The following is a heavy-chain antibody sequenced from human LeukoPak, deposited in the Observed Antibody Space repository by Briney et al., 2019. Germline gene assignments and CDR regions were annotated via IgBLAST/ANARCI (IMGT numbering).Heavy chain of an antibody. D-gene: IGHD3-3*01. CDR2: ISWNSGSI. J-gene: IGHJ4*02. Sequence: GGSLRLSCAASGFTFDDYAMHWVRQAPGKGLEWVSGISWNSGSIGYADSVKGRFTISGDNAKNSLYLQMNSLRAEDIALYCCAKGYYDFWSGPEYFDYWGQGTLVTVSS. CDR1: GFTFDDYA. CDR3: AKGYYDFWSGPEYFDY. V-gene: IGHV3-9*03.